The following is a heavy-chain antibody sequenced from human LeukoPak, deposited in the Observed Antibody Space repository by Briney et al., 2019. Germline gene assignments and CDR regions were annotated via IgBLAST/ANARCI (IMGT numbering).Heavy chain of an antibody. Sequence: GGSLRLSCAAFGFAFPNYAMSWVRQAPGKGLEWVSAISGSGSNTYYADSVKGRFTISRDNSKNTLYLQMNSLGAEDTAVYSCAKDRWYYGSGSYVDAFDMWGQGTMVTVSS. CDR2: ISGSGSNT. J-gene: IGHJ3*02. CDR3: AKDRWYYGSGSYVDAFDM. CDR1: GFAFPNYA. V-gene: IGHV3-23*01. D-gene: IGHD3-10*01.